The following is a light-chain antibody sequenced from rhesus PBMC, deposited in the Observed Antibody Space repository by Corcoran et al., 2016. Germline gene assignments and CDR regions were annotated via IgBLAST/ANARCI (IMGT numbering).Light chain of an antibody. CDR3: NSYAVSDSNYI. V-gene: IGLV2-32*02. Sequence: QTALTQPRSVSGSPGQSVTISCTGTSSDIGYYNYVSWYQQLPGTAPKLMIYEVSKRPSGVSPRFSGSKSGNTASLTIAGLQAEDEADYYCNSYAVSDSNYIFGGGTRLTVL. J-gene: IGLJ1*01. CDR2: EVS. CDR1: SSDIGYYNY.